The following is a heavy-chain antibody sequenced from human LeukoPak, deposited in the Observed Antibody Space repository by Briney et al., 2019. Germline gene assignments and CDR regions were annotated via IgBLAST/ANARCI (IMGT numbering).Heavy chain of an antibody. V-gene: IGHV3-48*04. J-gene: IGHJ4*02. CDR1: GFTFSDYS. CDR2: IGLSSGAR. D-gene: IGHD5-18*01. Sequence: PGGSLRLSCAASGFTFSDYSMNWVRQAPGKGLEWLSYIGLSSGARYYADSVKGRFSISSDNAKNSLPLQMNSLRADDTAVYYCARDHNYAFDYWGQGILVTVSS. CDR3: ARDHNYAFDY.